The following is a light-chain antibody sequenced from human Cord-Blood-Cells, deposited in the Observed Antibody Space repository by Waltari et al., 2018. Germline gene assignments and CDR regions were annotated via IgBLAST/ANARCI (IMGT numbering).Light chain of an antibody. CDR2: EVS. CDR1: SSDVGGYNY. V-gene: IGLV2-8*01. CDR3: SSYAGSNNLV. Sequence: QSALTQPPSASGSPGQSVTISCTGTSSDVGGYNYVSWYQQHPGKAPKLMIYEVSKRPSGFPDRFSGAKSGNTASLTVAGLQDEDEADYYCSSYAGSNNLVFGGGTKLTVL. J-gene: IGLJ2*01.